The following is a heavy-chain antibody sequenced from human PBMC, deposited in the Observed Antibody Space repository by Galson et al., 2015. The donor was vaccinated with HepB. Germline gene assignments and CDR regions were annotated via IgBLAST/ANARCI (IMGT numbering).Heavy chain of an antibody. D-gene: IGHD3-22*01. Sequence: SLRLSCAASGFTFSSYSMNWVRQAPGKGLEWVSSISSSSSYIYYADSVKGRFTISRDNAKNSLYLQMNSLRAEDTAVYFCARELHDSSVVGFDYWGQGTLVTVSS. V-gene: IGHV3-21*01. CDR2: ISSSSSYI. CDR3: ARELHDSSVVGFDY. J-gene: IGHJ4*02. CDR1: GFTFSSYS.